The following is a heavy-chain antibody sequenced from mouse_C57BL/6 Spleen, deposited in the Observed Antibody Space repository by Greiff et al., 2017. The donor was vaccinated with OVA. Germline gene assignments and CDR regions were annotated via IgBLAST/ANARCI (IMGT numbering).Heavy chain of an antibody. CDR3: ARDYYSNYIYAMDY. V-gene: IGHV1-20*01. J-gene: IGHJ4*01. CDR2: INPYNGDT. Sequence: VQLQQSGPELVKPGDSVKISCKASGYSFTGYFMNWVMQSHGKSLEWIGRINPYNGDTFYNQKFKGKATLTVDKSSSTAHMELRSLTSEDSAVYYCARDYYSNYIYAMDYWGQGTSVTVSS. D-gene: IGHD2-5*01. CDR1: GYSFTGYF.